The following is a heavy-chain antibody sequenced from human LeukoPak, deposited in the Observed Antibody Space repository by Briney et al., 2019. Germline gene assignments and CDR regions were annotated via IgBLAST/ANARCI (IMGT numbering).Heavy chain of an antibody. J-gene: IGHJ6*04. CDR2: IYYSGST. D-gene: IGHD2-2*01. CDR3: ARELVVPAAMVGYYYYYGMDV. Sequence: SETLSFTCTVSGGSVSSDRYVWSWIRQPPGMGLEWIGYIYYSGSTNYNPSLKSRVTISVDTSKNQFSLKLSSVTSADTAVYYCARELVVPAAMVGYYYYYGMDVWGKGTTVTVFS. V-gene: IGHV4-61*01. CDR1: GGSVSSDRYV.